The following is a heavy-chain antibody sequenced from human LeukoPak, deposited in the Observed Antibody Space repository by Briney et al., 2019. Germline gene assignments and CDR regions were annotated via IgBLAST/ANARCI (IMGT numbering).Heavy chain of an antibody. CDR2: ISAASWGI. CDR3: ARAKWELLAFDI. D-gene: IGHD1-26*01. Sequence: GGSLRLSCAASGFTFSTYSMTWVRQAPGKGLEWISHISAASWGIYYADSVKGRFTISRDNAKNSLYLQMNSLRAEDTAVYYCARAKWELLAFDIWGQGTMVTVSS. V-gene: IGHV3-48*04. J-gene: IGHJ3*02. CDR1: GFTFSTYS.